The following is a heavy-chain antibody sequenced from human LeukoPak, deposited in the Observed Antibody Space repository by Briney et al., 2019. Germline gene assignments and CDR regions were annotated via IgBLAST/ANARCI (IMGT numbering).Heavy chain of an antibody. D-gene: IGHD1-26*01. J-gene: IGHJ4*02. V-gene: IGHV1-18*01. CDR2: ISGSNGNT. CDR3: ARSGRGTYYYFDL. CDR1: GYSFNRYG. Sequence: ASVRVSCKASGYSFNRYGVSWVRQAPGQGLEWVGWISGSNGNTYYAQNFQGRVTMTTDVSTGTAYMDLNNLSFDDTAMYYCARSGRGTYYYFDLWGQGTLVSVSS.